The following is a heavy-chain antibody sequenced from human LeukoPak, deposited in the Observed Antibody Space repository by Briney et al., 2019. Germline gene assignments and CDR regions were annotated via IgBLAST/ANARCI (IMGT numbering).Heavy chain of an antibody. D-gene: IGHD6-13*01. V-gene: IGHV3-30*18. Sequence: GGSLRLSCAASGFTFSSYGMHWVRQAPGKRLEWVAVILYDGSNKYYADSVKGRFPISRDNSKNTLYLQMNSLRAEDTAVYDSAKKHRRVGIAAAATMDFDYWGQGTLVTVSS. CDR1: GFTFSSYG. CDR2: ILYDGSNK. CDR3: AKKHRRVGIAAAATMDFDY. J-gene: IGHJ4*02.